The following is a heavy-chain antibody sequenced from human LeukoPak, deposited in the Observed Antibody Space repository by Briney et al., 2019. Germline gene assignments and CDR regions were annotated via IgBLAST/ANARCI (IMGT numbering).Heavy chain of an antibody. D-gene: IGHD4-23*01. J-gene: IGHJ4*02. CDR2: IYSSGST. CDR1: GASISGSGYY. Sequence: SETLSLTCAVSGASISGSGYYWGWIRQPPGKGLEWIGNIYSSGSTYYNPSLKSRVTISVDTSKNQFSLKLSSVTAADTAVYYCARLSTVVTPNNYWGQGTLVTVSS. V-gene: IGHV4-39*01. CDR3: ARLSTVVTPNNY.